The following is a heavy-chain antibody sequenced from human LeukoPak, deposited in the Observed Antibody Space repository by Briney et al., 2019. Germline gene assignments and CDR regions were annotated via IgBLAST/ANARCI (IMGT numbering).Heavy chain of an antibody. V-gene: IGHV3-21*06. CDR1: GLTLRSYG. D-gene: IGHD5-12*01. CDR3: ARAEYSGYDGLDY. J-gene: IGHJ4*02. Sequence: GGSLRLSCVASGLTLRSYGLNWVRQAPGKGLEWVSFISTSSSYIHYGDSVKGRFTISRDNAKNSLFLQMNSLRAEDTAVYYCARAEYSGYDGLDYWGQGTLVTVSS. CDR2: ISTSSSYI.